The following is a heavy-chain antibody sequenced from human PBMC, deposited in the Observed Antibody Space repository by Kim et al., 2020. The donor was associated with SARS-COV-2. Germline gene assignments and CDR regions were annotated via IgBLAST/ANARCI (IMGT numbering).Heavy chain of an antibody. CDR2: ISYEGSKK. Sequence: GGSLRLSCAASGFNFNNFGMHWVRQAPGKGLEWVAHISYEGSKKYYADSLKGRFTISRDSSKNTLYLQMNSLRPEDTAVYFCAKYKSLFMITYGGKSGGIDVWGQGTTVTVSS. D-gene: IGHD3-16*01. J-gene: IGHJ6*01. V-gene: IGHV3-30*18. CDR1: GFNFNNFG. CDR3: AKYKSLFMITYGGKSGGIDV.